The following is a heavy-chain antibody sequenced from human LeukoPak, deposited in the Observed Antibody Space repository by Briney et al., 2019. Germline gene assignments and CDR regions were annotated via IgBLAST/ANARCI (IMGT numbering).Heavy chain of an antibody. CDR3: VGCPIAAAGEDY. CDR2: ISGGSGYI. V-gene: IGHV3-21*01. J-gene: IGHJ4*02. D-gene: IGHD6-13*01. CDR1: GFTFSSYS. Sequence: PGGSLRLSXAASGFTFSSYSMNWVRQAPGKGLEWVSSISGGSGYIYYADSVKGRFTISRDNAKNSLYLQMNSLRAEDTAVYYCVGCPIAAAGEDYWGPGILVTVSS.